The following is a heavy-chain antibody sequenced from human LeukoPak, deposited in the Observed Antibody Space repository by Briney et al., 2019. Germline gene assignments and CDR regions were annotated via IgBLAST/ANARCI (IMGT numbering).Heavy chain of an antibody. CDR1: GGSFSSSHYY. V-gene: IGHV4-39*07. CDR3: ARLKRITMIVVVITTYWYFDL. CDR2: IYYSGST. Sequence: PSETLSLTCTVSGGSFSSSHYYWGWIRQSPGKGLEWIGTIYYSGSTYYNPSLKSRVTISVDTSKNQFSLKLSSVTAADTAVYYCARLKRITMIVVVITTYWYFDLWGRGTLVTVSS. J-gene: IGHJ2*01. D-gene: IGHD3-22*01.